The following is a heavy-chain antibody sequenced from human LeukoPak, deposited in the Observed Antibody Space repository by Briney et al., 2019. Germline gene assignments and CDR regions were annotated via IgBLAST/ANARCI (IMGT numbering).Heavy chain of an antibody. Sequence: SETLSLTCTVSGGSISSYYWSWIRQPPGKGLEWIGYIYYSGSTSYNPSLKSRVTISVDTSKNQFSLKLSSVTAADTAVYYCARKGRVRWFVPAAMGRWFDPWGQGTLVTVSS. CDR2: IYYSGST. D-gene: IGHD2-2*01. J-gene: IGHJ5*02. CDR1: GGSISSYY. V-gene: IGHV4-59*12. CDR3: ARKGRVRWFVPAAMGRWFDP.